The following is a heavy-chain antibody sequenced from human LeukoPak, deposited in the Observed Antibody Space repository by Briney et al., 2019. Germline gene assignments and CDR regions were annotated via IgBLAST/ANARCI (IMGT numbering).Heavy chain of an antibody. D-gene: IGHD3-10*01. CDR3: ARHLYYSASGFWYIDL. V-gene: IGHV4-39*01. CDR1: GDSISSSDHY. Sequence: SETLSLTCTLSGDSISSSDHYWVWIRQSPGKGLEWIGSVSQSGNTYYKSSLKSRVTVSIDTPKNEFSLILTSVTAADTAEYYCARHLYYSASGFWYIDLWGRGTLVIVSP. CDR2: VSQSGNT. J-gene: IGHJ2*01.